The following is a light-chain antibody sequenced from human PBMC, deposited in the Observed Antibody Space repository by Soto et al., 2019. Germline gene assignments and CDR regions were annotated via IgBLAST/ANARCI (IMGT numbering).Light chain of an antibody. V-gene: IGKV3-11*01. Sequence: EIVLTQSPATLSLSPGERATLSCRASQSVSSSLAWYQQRPGQAPRLLIYDTSNRATGIPARFSGSGSGTDFTLTISSLEPEDFAVYYCQQRSNWPYTFGQGT. CDR3: QQRSNWPYT. J-gene: IGKJ2*01. CDR2: DTS. CDR1: QSVSSS.